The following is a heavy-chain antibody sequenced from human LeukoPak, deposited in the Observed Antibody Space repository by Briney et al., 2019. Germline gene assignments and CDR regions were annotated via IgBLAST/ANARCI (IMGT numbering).Heavy chain of an antibody. CDR2: IYYGGTT. Sequence: PSETLSLTCTVSGGSISSTTNYWGWIRQPPGKGLEWIGSIYYGGTTYYNPSLKSQVTVSVDTSKNQFSLKLSSVTAADTAVYYCARHSTTFYYGSGKTQNWFDPWGQGILVTVSS. J-gene: IGHJ5*02. D-gene: IGHD3-10*01. CDR3: ARHSTTFYYGSGKTQNWFDP. CDR1: GGSISSTTNY. V-gene: IGHV4-39*01.